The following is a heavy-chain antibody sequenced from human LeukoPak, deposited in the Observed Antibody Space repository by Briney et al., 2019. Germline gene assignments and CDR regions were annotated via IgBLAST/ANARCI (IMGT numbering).Heavy chain of an antibody. V-gene: IGHV3-23*01. CDR3: AKDVTYYFGSGSNPNWFGP. J-gene: IGHJ5*02. D-gene: IGHD3-10*01. CDR2: ISGSDASA. Sequence: GGSLRLSCAASGFTFSSYAMSWVRQTPGKGLEWVSGISGSDASAYYTDSVKGRFTISRDNSKNTLYLHMNSLRAEDTAVYYCAKDVTYYFGSGSNPNWFGPWGQGTLVTVSS. CDR1: GFTFSSYA.